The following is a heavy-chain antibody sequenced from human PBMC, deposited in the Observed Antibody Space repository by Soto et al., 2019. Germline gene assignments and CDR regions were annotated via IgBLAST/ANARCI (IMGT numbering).Heavy chain of an antibody. V-gene: IGHV1-46*01. CDR3: ARAGTGHNSGWTSELGY. J-gene: IGHJ4*02. CDR2: INPSGVKT. Sequence: QVQLVQSGAELRKPGASVKVSCKASGYTFSSYYVHWVRQAPGQGLEWMGLINPSGVKTTYAQKFQGRVTMTRDTAMTTVYMELSGLRSEDTAVYYCARAGTGHNSGWTSELGYWGQGTLVTVSS. D-gene: IGHD5-12*01. CDR1: GYTFSSYY.